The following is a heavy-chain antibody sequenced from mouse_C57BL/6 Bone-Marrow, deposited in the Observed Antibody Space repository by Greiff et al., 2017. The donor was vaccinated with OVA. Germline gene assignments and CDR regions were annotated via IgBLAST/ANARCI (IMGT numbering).Heavy chain of an antibody. CDR2: IDPETGGT. D-gene: IGHD2-4*01. Sequence: VQLQQSGAELVRPGASVTLSCKASGYTFTDYEMHWVKQTPVHGLEWIGAIDPETGGTAYNQKFKGKAILTADKSSSTAYMELRSLTSEDSAVYYCTRRAYDYDVGFDYWGQGTTLTVSS. J-gene: IGHJ2*01. V-gene: IGHV1-15*01. CDR3: TRRAYDYDVGFDY. CDR1: GYTFTDYE.